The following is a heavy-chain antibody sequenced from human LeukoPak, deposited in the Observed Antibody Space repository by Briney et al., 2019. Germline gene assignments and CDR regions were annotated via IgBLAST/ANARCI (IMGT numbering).Heavy chain of an antibody. CDR3: ARGTVYSSGWFHNDY. Sequence: SETLSLTCAVYGGSFSGYYWSWIRQPPGKGLEWIGEINHSGSTNYNPSLKSRVTISVDTSKNQFSLKLSSVTAADTAVYYCARGTVYSSGWFHNDYWGQGTLVTVSS. V-gene: IGHV4-34*01. D-gene: IGHD6-19*01. CDR2: INHSGST. CDR1: GGSFSGYY. J-gene: IGHJ4*02.